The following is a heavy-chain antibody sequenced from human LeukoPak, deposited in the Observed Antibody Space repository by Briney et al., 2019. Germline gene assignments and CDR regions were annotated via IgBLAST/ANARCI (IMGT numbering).Heavy chain of an antibody. D-gene: IGHD3-22*01. V-gene: IGHV1-18*01. Sequence: GASVKVSCKASGYSFTGNGISWVRQAPGQGLEWMGWISGYRGDTNYAQSLQDRVTMTTDTSTSTAYVELKSLRSDDTAVYYCARHYYYDSSGYYYPFDYWGQGTLVTVSS. CDR3: ARHYYYDSSGYYYPFDY. J-gene: IGHJ4*02. CDR2: ISGYRGDT. CDR1: GYSFTGNG.